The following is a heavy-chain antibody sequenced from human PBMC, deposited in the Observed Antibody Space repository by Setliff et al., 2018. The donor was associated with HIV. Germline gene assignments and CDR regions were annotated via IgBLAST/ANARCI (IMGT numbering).Heavy chain of an antibody. CDR3: ARRTFGSGRFDP. Sequence: PSETLSLTCTVSGASISSSSHHWAWIRQPPGKGLEYIGNIYYTGSTHHNPSLEGRVATSVDTSKNQFSLKLSSVTAADTAVYYCARRTFGSGRFDPWGQGTPVTVSS. D-gene: IGHD6-19*01. CDR1: GASISSSSHH. J-gene: IGHJ5*02. V-gene: IGHV4-39*01. CDR2: IYYTGST.